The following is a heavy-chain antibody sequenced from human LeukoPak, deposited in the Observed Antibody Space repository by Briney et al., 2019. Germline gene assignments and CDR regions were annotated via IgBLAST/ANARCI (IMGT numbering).Heavy chain of an antibody. CDR3: ARSGGLIYYGSGSYFGFDY. CDR1: GGSISSYY. CDR2: IYYSGST. V-gene: IGHV4-59*08. D-gene: IGHD3-10*01. Sequence: SETLSLTCTVSGGSISSYYWSWIRQPPGKGLEWIGYIYYSGSTNYNPSLKSRVTISVDTSKNLFSLKLSSVTAADTAVYYCARSGGLIYYGSGSYFGFDYWGQGTLVTVSS. J-gene: IGHJ4*02.